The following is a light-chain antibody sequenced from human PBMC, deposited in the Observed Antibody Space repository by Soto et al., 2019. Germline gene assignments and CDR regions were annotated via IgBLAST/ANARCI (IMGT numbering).Light chain of an antibody. CDR1: QGISNY. Sequence: DIQMTQSPSSLSASVGDRVAITCRASQGISNYLAWYQQKPGKVPKLLIYAASTLQSGVPSRFSGSGSGTXXXXTXXSLXPXDVATYYCQKYNSAPFTFGPGTKVDIK. J-gene: IGKJ3*01. V-gene: IGKV1-27*01. CDR3: QKYNSAPFT. CDR2: AAS.